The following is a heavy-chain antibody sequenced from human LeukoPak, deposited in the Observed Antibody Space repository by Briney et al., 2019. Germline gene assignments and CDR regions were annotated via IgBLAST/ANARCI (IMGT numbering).Heavy chain of an antibody. Sequence: GGSLRLSCAASGFIVSSYWMSWVRQAPGKGLEWVANIKQDGSEKYYVDSVTGRFTISRDNAKNSLYLQMNSLRAEDTAVYYCARDPDSSSWTGEGHFDYWGQGTLVTVSS. V-gene: IGHV3-7*01. J-gene: IGHJ4*02. D-gene: IGHD6-13*01. CDR3: ARDPDSSSWTGEGHFDY. CDR1: GFIVSSYW. CDR2: IKQDGSEK.